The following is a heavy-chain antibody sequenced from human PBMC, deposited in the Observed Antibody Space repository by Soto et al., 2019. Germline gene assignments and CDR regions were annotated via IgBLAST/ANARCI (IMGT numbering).Heavy chain of an antibody. D-gene: IGHD6-13*01. J-gene: IGHJ6*02. Sequence: QVQLVESGGGVVQPGRSLRLSCAASGFTFSSYCMHWVRQAPGKGLEWVAVISDDGSNKYYADSVKGRFTISRDNSKNTLYLQMNSLRAEDTAVYYCAKDKVAAAAYYGMDVWGQGTTVTVSS. CDR3: AKDKVAAAAYYGMDV. V-gene: IGHV3-30*18. CDR2: ISDDGSNK. CDR1: GFTFSSYC.